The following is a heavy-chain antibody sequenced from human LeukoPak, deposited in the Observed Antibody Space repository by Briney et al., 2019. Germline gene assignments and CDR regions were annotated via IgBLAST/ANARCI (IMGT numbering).Heavy chain of an antibody. CDR1: GFTFSSYA. D-gene: IGHD1-1*01. J-gene: IGHJ4*02. Sequence: GGSLRLSCAASGFTFSSYAMHWVRQAPGKGLEWVAVISYDGSNQYYADSVKGRFTISRDNSKNTLYLQMNSLRAEDTAVYYCARVSGRLERQSDLDYWGQGTLVIVSS. V-gene: IGHV3-30*04. CDR2: ISYDGSNQ. CDR3: ARVSGRLERQSDLDY.